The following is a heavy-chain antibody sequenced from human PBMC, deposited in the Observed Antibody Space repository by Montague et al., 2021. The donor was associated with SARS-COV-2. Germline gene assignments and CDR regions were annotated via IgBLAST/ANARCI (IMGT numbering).Heavy chain of an antibody. D-gene: IGHD6-19*01. CDR3: AREQQGLGAVYYYYGMDV. J-gene: IGHJ6*02. V-gene: IGHV6-1*01. CDR2: YN. Sequence: YNDYALSVKSRITINPDTSKTQFSLQLNSVTPEDTAVYYCAREQQGLGAVYYYYGMDVWGQGTTVTVSS.